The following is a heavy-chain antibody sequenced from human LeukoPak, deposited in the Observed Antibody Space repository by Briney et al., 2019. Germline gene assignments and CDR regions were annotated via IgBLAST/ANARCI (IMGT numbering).Heavy chain of an antibody. CDR2: ISSTSSNT. Sequence: GGSLRLSCAASGFSFSDYYMSWIRQAPGKGLEWVSYISSTSSNTNYADSVKGRFTISRDNAKNSLYLQMNSLRAKDTAVYYCASGRVAPPNFDYWGQGTLVTVSS. J-gene: IGHJ4*02. V-gene: IGHV3-11*06. CDR1: GFSFSDYY. CDR3: ASGRVAPPNFDY. D-gene: IGHD1-14*01.